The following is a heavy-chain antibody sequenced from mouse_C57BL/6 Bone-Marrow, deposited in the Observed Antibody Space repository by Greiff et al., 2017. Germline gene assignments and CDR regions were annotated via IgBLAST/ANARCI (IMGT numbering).Heavy chain of an antibody. J-gene: IGHJ2*01. CDR3: AGDN. Sequence: EVQVVESGPVLVKPGASVKMSCKASGYTFTDYYMTWVKQSHGKSLEWIGVINPYNGGTSYNQKFKGKATLTVDKSSSTAYMELNSLTSEDSAVYYCAGDNWGQGTTLTVSS. CDR1: GYTFTDYY. V-gene: IGHV1-19*01. CDR2: INPYNGGT.